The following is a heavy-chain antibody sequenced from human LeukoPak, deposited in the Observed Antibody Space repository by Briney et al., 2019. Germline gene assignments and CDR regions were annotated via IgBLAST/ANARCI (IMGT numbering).Heavy chain of an antibody. D-gene: IGHD4-11*01. CDR2: IYSSGST. CDR3: ARELDDYSNYDRWFDP. CDR1: GGSINDYY. Sequence: SETLSLTCTVSGGSINDYYWSWIRQPAGKGLEWIGRIYSSGSTNYNPSLKSRVAMSLGTSRNHFSLKLSSVTAADTAVYYCARELDDYSNYDRWFDPWGQGTLVTVSS. J-gene: IGHJ5*02. V-gene: IGHV4-4*07.